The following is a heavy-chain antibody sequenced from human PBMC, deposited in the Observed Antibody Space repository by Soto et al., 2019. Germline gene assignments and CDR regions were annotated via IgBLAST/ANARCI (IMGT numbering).Heavy chain of an antibody. CDR1: GGSISSYY. J-gene: IGHJ6*02. D-gene: IGHD5-12*01. V-gene: IGHV4-59*01. CDR2: IYYSGST. Sequence: SETLSLTCTVSGGSISSYYWSWIRQPPGKGLEWIGYIYYSGSTNYNPSLKSRVTISVDTSKNQFSLKLSSVTAADTAVYYCARDSGYFRGSDYYYYYGMDVWGQGTTVTVSS. CDR3: ARDSGYFRGSDYYYYYGMDV.